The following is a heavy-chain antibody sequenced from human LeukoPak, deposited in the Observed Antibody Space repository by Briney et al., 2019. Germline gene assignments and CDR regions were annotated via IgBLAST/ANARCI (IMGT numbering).Heavy chain of an antibody. CDR3: ARGGMATILALDY. V-gene: IGHV4-30-2*01. CDR2: IYHSGST. Sequence: SETLSLTCAVSGGSISSGGYSWSWIRQPPGKGLEWIGYIYHSGSTYYNPSLKSRVTISVDRSKNQFSLKLSSVTAADTAVYYCARGGMATILALDYWGQGTLVTVSS. J-gene: IGHJ4*02. CDR1: GGSISSGGYS. D-gene: IGHD5-24*01.